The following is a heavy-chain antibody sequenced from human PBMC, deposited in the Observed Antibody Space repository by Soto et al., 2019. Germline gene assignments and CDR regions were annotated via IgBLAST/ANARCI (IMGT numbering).Heavy chain of an antibody. Sequence: QVQLVESGGGVVQPGRSLRLSCAASGFTFSNYDMHWVRQAPGKGVEWVAVIWYDGNKKYYADSVKGRFTISRDNSKNTLYLQLSSLRAEDTAVYYCATGGSRADYWGQGPLVTVSS. V-gene: IGHV3-33*01. CDR2: IWYDGNKK. CDR3: ATGGSRADY. CDR1: GFTFSNYD. J-gene: IGHJ4*02. D-gene: IGHD2-2*01.